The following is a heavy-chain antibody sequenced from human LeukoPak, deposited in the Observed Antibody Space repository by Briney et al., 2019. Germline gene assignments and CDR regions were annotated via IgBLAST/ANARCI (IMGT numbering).Heavy chain of an antibody. CDR1: AFTFSTYG. V-gene: IGHV3-30*19. D-gene: IGHD3-22*01. Sequence: EGSLRLSCAASAFTFSTYGMHWVRQAPGKGLEWVALISYDGGNKYSSDSVKGRFTISRDNSKNTLYLQMNSLRPEDTAVYYCARGDVDTSGYYYNYWGQGTQVTVSS. J-gene: IGHJ4*02. CDR2: ISYDGGNK. CDR3: ARGDVDTSGYYYNY.